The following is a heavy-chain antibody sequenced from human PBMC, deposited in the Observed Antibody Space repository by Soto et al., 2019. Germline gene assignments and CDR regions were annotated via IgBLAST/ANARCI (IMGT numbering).Heavy chain of an antibody. Sequence: EVQLVESGGGLVQPGGSLRLSCAASGFTFSSYWMSWVRQAPGKGLEWVANIKQDGSEKYYVDSVKGRFTISRDNAKNSLYVKMNSMRAEDTAVYYCAREEGYYYYGMDVWGQGTTVTVSS. CDR2: IKQDGSEK. J-gene: IGHJ6*02. CDR3: AREEGYYYYGMDV. CDR1: GFTFSSYW. V-gene: IGHV3-7*03.